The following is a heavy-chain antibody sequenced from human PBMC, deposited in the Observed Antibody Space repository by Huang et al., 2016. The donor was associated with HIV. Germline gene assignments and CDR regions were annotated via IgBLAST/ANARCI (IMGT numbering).Heavy chain of an antibody. D-gene: IGHD3-9*01. V-gene: IGHV1-24*01. Sequence: QVQLVQSRAEVKKPGASVKVSCKVSEYTLTELSIHWVRQPPGKGLEWVGGFDPEIGETIHAQKFQGRVTMTEDTSTETAFMELSGLRPEDTAVYYCATGFDVFFDFWGQGTLVTVSS. CDR1: EYTLTELS. CDR2: FDPEIGET. J-gene: IGHJ4*02. CDR3: ATGFDVFFDF.